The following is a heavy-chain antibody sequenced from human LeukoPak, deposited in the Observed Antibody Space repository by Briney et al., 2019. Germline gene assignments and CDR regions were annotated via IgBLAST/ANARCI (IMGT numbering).Heavy chain of an antibody. CDR2: VYFSGST. V-gene: IGHV4-59*13. CDR1: GGSLSNYY. J-gene: IGHJ5*02. D-gene: IGHD2-21*02. Sequence: PSETLSLTCTVSGGSLSNYYWSWIRQAPGKGLEWTGYVYFSGSTNYNPSLKSRVTISVDTSKNKFSLKLRSVTAADTAVYYCARVCGGDCYPLGFDPWGQGTLVTVSS. CDR3: ARVCGGDCYPLGFDP.